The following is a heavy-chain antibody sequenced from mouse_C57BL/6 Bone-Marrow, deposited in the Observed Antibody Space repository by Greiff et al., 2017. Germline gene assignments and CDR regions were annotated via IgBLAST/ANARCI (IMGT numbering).Heavy chain of an antibody. Sequence: EVKLVESGGGLVKPGGSLKLSCAASGFTFSSYAMSWVRQTPDKRLEWVATISDGGSYTYYSDNVKGRFTIARDNAKNNLYLQMSHLMSEDTAMYYCARGASWFAYWGQGTLVTVSA. D-gene: IGHD3-1*01. V-gene: IGHV5-4*03. J-gene: IGHJ3*01. CDR2: ISDGGSYT. CDR3: ARGASWFAY. CDR1: GFTFSSYA.